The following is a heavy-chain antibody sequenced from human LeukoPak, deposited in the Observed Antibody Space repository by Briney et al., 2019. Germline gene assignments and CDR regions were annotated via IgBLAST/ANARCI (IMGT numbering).Heavy chain of an antibody. CDR2: ISSSSSYI. CDR1: GFTFSSYS. V-gene: IGHV3-21*01. CDR3: AREPAGDGVYYYGMDV. J-gene: IGHJ6*04. D-gene: IGHD3-10*01. Sequence: GGSLRLSCAASGFTFSSYSMNWVRQAPGKGLEGVSSISSSSSYIYYADSVKGRFTISRDNAKNSLYLQMNSLRAEDTAVYYCAREPAGDGVYYYGMDVWGKGTTVTVSS.